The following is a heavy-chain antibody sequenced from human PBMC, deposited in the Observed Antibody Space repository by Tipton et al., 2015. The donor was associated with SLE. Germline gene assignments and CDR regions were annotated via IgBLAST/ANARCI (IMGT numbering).Heavy chain of an antibody. J-gene: IGHJ4*02. CDR2: IREDGGEK. Sequence: SGVTFSTYWMSGVRQAPGKGLEWVANIREDGGEKYYVDSVKGRFTISRDNAKNSVYLQMNSLRAEDTAVYYCARFSGYSTSSVYFDYWGQGTLVAISS. D-gene: IGHD1-26*01. CDR1: GVTFSTYW. V-gene: IGHV3-7*01. CDR3: ARFSGYSTSSVYFDY.